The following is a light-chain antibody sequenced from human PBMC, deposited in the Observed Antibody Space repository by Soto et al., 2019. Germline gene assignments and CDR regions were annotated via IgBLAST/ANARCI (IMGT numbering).Light chain of an antibody. CDR3: QQTYIAPRA. Sequence: DIQLTQSPSSLSASVGDRVTITCRASQSIDTYIHWYQEKPGKVPKLLIYAASSLASGVPSRFSGSGSGAVFTLTISSLQPEDFATYYCQQTYIAPRALGQGTKVDSK. J-gene: IGKJ1*01. V-gene: IGKV1-39*01. CDR2: AAS. CDR1: QSIDTY.